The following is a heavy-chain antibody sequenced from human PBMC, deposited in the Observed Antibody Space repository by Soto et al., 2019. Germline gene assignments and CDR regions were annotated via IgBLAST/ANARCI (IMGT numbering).Heavy chain of an antibody. CDR1: GGSISSSTYH. J-gene: IGHJ4*02. CDR3: SRERESASEH. CDR2: IYYTGTT. Sequence: QLQLQESGPGLVKPSETLSLTCTVSGGSISSSTYHWAWIRQPPGKGLEWIASIYYTGTTYYSPSLKSRVTISGDTSKNPFSLKLSSVTAADTAIYYCSRERESASEHWGQGTLVTVSS. V-gene: IGHV4-39*02.